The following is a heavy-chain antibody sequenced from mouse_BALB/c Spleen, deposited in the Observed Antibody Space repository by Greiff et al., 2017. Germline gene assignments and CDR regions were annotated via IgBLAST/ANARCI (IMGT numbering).Heavy chain of an antibody. V-gene: IGHV5-6-2*01. Sequence: EVMLVESGGGLVKLGGSLKLSCAASGFTFSSYYMSWVRQTPEKRLELVAAINSNGGSTYYPDTVKGRFTISRDNAKNTLYLQMSSLKSEDTALYYCARRGTSGYDGYYAMDYWGQGTSVTVSS. D-gene: IGHD2-14*01. CDR2: INSNGGST. CDR1: GFTFSSYY. CDR3: ARRGTSGYDGYYAMDY. J-gene: IGHJ4*01.